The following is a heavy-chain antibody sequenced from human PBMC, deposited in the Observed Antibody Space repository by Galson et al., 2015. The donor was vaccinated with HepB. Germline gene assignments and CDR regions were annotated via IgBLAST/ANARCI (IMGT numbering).Heavy chain of an antibody. D-gene: IGHD3/OR15-3a*01. CDR1: GFTFSSYS. CDR3: ARDAGFGDWLDSYYYMDV. CDR2: ISSSSYI. Sequence: LRLSCAASGFTFSSYSMNWVRQAPGKGLEWVSSISSSSYIYYADSVKGRFTISRDNAKNSLYLQMNSLRAEDTAVYYCARDAGFGDWLDSYYYMDVWGKGTTVTVSS. V-gene: IGHV3-21*01. J-gene: IGHJ6*03.